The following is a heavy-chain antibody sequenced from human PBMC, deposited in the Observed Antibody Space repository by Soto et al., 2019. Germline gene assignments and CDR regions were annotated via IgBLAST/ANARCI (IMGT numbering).Heavy chain of an antibody. V-gene: IGHV1-46*01. CDR2: INPSGGST. Sequence: ASVKVSCKASGYTFTSYYMHWVRQAPGQGLEWMGIINPSGGSTSYAQKFQGRVTMTRDTSTSTVYMELSSLRSEDTAVYYCARDKGLGYCSGGSCYPHDFDIWGQGTMVTVS. CDR1: GYTFTSYY. CDR3: ARDKGLGYCSGGSCYPHDFDI. D-gene: IGHD2-15*01. J-gene: IGHJ3*02.